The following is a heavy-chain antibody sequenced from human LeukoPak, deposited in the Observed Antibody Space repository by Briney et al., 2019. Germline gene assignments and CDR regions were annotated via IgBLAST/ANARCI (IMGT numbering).Heavy chain of an antibody. Sequence: GESLKISCKASGYSFTSYWIGWVRQMPGKGLEWMGIIYPGDSDTRYNPSFQGQVTISADKSISTAYLQWSSLKASDTAMYYCARQDYYDSSGSYYYYGMDVWGQGTTVTVSS. CDR2: IYPGDSDT. V-gene: IGHV5-51*01. CDR3: ARQDYYDSSGSYYYYGMDV. D-gene: IGHD3-22*01. CDR1: GYSFTSYW. J-gene: IGHJ6*02.